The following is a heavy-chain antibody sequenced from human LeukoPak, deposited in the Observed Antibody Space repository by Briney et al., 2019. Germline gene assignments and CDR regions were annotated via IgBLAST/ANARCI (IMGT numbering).Heavy chain of an antibody. D-gene: IGHD3-16*02. J-gene: IGHJ4*02. CDR2: IYYSGST. Sequence: PSQTLSLTCTVSGVSISSGDYYWSWVRPPPGKGLELIGNIYYSGSTNYNPSLKSRVAISVDTSKNQFSLKLSSVTAADTAVYYCAIEGDFVWGDYRPIWKDWGQGTLVIVSS. CDR1: GVSISSGDYY. CDR3: AIEGDFVWGDYRPIWKD. V-gene: IGHV4-30-4*01.